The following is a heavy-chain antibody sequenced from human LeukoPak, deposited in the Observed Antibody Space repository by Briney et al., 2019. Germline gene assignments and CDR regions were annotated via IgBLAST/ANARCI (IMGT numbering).Heavy chain of an antibody. CDR1: GFTFSAST. V-gene: IGHV3-73*01. CDR3: TTDIWVYNGIYY. D-gene: IGHD1-1*01. CDR2: IRGKANNYAT. Sequence: GGSLRLSCAASGFTFSASTIHWVRQTSGKGLEWVGRIRGKANNYATTHAASVEGRFAISRDDSKNTAYLQMNSLKTEDTAVYYCTTDIWVYNGIYYWGQGTLVTVSS. J-gene: IGHJ4*02.